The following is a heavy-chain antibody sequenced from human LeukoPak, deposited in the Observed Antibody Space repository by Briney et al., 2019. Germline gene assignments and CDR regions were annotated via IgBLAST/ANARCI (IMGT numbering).Heavy chain of an antibody. CDR3: ARDLNYYDSSGSPDY. Sequence: PGGSLRLSCAASGFTFSSYGMNWVRQAPGKGLEWVSSISNSSSYIYYADSVKGRFTISRGNAKNSLYLQMNSLRAEDTAVYYCARDLNYYDSSGSPDYWGQGTLVTVSS. CDR1: GFTFSSYG. J-gene: IGHJ4*02. CDR2: ISNSSSYI. D-gene: IGHD3-22*01. V-gene: IGHV3-21*01.